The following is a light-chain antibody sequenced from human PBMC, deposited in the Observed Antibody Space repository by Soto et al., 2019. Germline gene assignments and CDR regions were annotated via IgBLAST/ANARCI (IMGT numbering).Light chain of an antibody. Sequence: SVLTQSPGTLSLSPGERATLSCRASQTVTANYLAWYQQKRGQAPRLLIFGAPIRATGVPDRFSGSGSGTDFTLTITRLEPEDFAVYYCQHYGTSYSFGQGTKLEMK. V-gene: IGKV3-20*01. CDR1: QTVTANY. CDR2: GAP. CDR3: QHYGTSYS. J-gene: IGKJ2*03.